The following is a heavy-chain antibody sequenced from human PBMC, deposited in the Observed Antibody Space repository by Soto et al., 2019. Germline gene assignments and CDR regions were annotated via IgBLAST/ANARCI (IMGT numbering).Heavy chain of an antibody. J-gene: IGHJ1*01. CDR1: GFMFSAYT. D-gene: IGHD3-16*01. V-gene: IGHV3-21*06. Sequence: GGSLRLSCAASGFMFSAYTMNWVRQAPGKGLEWLSSISDDSSYIDYADSLRGRFTVSRDNARNSLYLQLDSLGVEDTAVYYCATPYYFNHWGPGTLVTVPQ. CDR2: ISDDSSYI. CDR3: ATPYYFNH.